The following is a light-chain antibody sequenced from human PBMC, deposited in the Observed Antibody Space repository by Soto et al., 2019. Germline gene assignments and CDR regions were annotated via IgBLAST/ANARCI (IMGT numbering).Light chain of an antibody. Sequence: EVVLTQSPATLSLSPGETATLSCRASQSVSSYLAWYQQKPGQAPRLLIYDASKTATGIPARFSGSGSGTDFPLTISSPEPEDLAVYYCQQRSGWPPSLTFGGGTKVEIK. CDR2: DAS. CDR1: QSVSSY. V-gene: IGKV3-11*01. J-gene: IGKJ4*01. CDR3: QQRSGWPPSLT.